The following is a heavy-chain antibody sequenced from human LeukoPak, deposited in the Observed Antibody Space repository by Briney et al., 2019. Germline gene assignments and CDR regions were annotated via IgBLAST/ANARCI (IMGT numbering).Heavy chain of an antibody. Sequence: ASVKVSCKAFGYTFTGYYMHWVRQAPGQGPEGMGCINPNSGGTNYAQKFQGRVTMTRDTSISTVYMELSRLRSDDTAVFYCARGLAAALGYFDYWGQGTLVTVSS. CDR1: GYTFTGYY. CDR3: ARGLAAALGYFDY. CDR2: INPNSGGT. D-gene: IGHD2-15*01. V-gene: IGHV1-2*02. J-gene: IGHJ4*02.